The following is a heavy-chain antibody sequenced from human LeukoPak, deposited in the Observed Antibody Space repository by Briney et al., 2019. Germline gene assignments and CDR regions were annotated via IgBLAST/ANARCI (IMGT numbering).Heavy chain of an antibody. D-gene: IGHD6-6*01. J-gene: IGHJ4*02. CDR2: ITPSGGST. V-gene: IGHV1-46*01. CDR1: GYTFTSYY. CDR3: AREGGIAARPMDY. Sequence: GASVKLSCKASGYTFTSYYIHWVRQAPGQGLEWMGIITPSGGSTSYAQKFQGRVTMTRDTSTSTVYMELSSLRSEDTAVYYCAREGGIAARPMDYWGQGTLITVSS.